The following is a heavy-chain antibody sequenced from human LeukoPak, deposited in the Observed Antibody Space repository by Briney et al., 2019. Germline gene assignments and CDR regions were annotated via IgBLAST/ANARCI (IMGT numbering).Heavy chain of an antibody. CDR2: IWSDGSNK. Sequence: PAKSMRLSCAASGFTFSSYGTRWVRQAHGKGLEWVAVIWSDGSNKYYGDSVKDRSTLYRHTYKHTLYLQMNSLRGEDTAEYYCAKGSADYFQYYFDYWGQGTLVTVSS. CDR3: AKGSADYFQYYFDY. CDR1: GFTFSSYG. V-gene: IGHV3-33*06. D-gene: IGHD2/OR15-2a*01. J-gene: IGHJ4*02.